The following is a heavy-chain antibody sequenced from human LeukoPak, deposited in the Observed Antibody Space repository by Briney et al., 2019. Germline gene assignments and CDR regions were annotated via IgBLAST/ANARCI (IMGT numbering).Heavy chain of an antibody. V-gene: IGHV1-69*02. CDR1: GGTYSSYT. D-gene: IGHD2-2*01. CDR2: IIPILRIA. J-gene: IGHJ5*02. CDR3: ARQVVPACFDP. Sequence: SVKVSCKASGGTYSSYTISWVRQAPGQALEWMGRIIPILRIANYAQKFQGRVTITADKSTSTAYMELSSLRSEDTAVYYCARQVVPACFDPWGQGTLVTVSS.